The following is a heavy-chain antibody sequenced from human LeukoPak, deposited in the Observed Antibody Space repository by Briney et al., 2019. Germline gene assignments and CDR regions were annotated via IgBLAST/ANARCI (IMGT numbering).Heavy chain of an antibody. Sequence: GGSQKISCKDSGYRFTSYWIGWVRQLPGKGLEGVGIIYPGDSDTRYSPSFQGQVTISADKSISTAYLQWSSLKASDTAMYYCASYGSGQGFDYWGQGTLVTVSS. D-gene: IGHD3-10*01. V-gene: IGHV5-51*01. CDR3: ASYGSGQGFDY. CDR1: GYRFTSYW. J-gene: IGHJ4*02. CDR2: IYPGDSDT.